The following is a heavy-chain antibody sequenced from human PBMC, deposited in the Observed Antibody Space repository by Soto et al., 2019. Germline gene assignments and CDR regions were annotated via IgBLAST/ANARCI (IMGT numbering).Heavy chain of an antibody. CDR2: IIPIFGTA. V-gene: IGHV1-69*13. CDR1: GGTFSSYA. J-gene: IGHJ6*02. Sequence: SVKASCKASGGTFSSYAISWVRQAPGQGLEWMGGIIPIFGTANYAQKFQGRVTITADESTSTAYMELSSLRSEDTAVYYCARDMVRGVIILGYYYYGMDVWGQGTTVTVSS. D-gene: IGHD3-10*01. CDR3: ARDMVRGVIILGYYYYGMDV.